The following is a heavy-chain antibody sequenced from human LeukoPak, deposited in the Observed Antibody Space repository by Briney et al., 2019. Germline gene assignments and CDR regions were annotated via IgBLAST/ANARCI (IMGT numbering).Heavy chain of an antibody. CDR2: ISGSGGST. J-gene: IGHJ4*02. CDR3: VNSGGFYYDSSGYLQFDY. Sequence: PGGSLRLSCAASGFTFSSYAMSWVRQAPGKGLEWVSAISGSGGSTYYADSVKGRFTISGDNSKNTLYLQMNSLRAEDTAVYYCVNSGGFYYDSSGYLQFDYWGQGTLVTVSS. V-gene: IGHV3-23*01. CDR1: GFTFSSYA. D-gene: IGHD3-22*01.